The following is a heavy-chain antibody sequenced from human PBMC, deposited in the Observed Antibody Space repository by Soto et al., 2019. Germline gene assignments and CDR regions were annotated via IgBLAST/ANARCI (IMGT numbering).Heavy chain of an antibody. J-gene: IGHJ3*02. Sequence: SETLSLTCTVSGGSISGYYWSWIRQSPGKGLEWIGYIQNSGTTNYNPSLQSRVTISVDTSKNHLSLYLSSVTAADTAVYYCSRPYQGDYAFDIWGQGTMVTVS. V-gene: IGHV4-59*01. CDR1: GGSISGYY. CDR2: IQNSGTT. CDR3: SRPYQGDYAFDI. D-gene: IGHD2-21*02.